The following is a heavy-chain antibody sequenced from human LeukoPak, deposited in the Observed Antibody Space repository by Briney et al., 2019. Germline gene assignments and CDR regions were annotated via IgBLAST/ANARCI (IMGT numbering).Heavy chain of an antibody. CDR3: ASESRTSFDY. J-gene: IGHJ4*02. V-gene: IGHV3-33*01. CDR1: GFTFSSYG. CDR2: IWYDGSNK. D-gene: IGHD2-2*01. Sequence: GRSLRLPCAASGFTFSSYGMHWVRQAPGKGLEWVAVIWYDGSNKYYADSVKGRFTISRDNSKNTLYLQMSSLRAEDTAVYYCASESRTSFDYWGQGTLVTVSS.